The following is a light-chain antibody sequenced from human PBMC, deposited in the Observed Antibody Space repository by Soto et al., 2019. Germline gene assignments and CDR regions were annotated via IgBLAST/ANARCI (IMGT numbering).Light chain of an antibody. CDR1: QSINSW. J-gene: IGKJ2*01. Sequence: DIQMTQSPSTLSASIGDTVIITCRASQSINSWLAWYQQKPGKAPKLLIHKASTLESGVPSRFSGSKSGTECTLTISSLQPDDFATFYCQQYDRFPYTFGQGTKLEIK. CDR3: QQYDRFPYT. CDR2: KAS. V-gene: IGKV1-5*03.